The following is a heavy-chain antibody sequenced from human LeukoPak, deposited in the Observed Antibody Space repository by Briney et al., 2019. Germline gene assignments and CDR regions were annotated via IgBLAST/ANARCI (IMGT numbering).Heavy chain of an antibody. J-gene: IGHJ6*03. CDR3: ARGGELRYYYYMDV. Sequence: PGRSLRLSCAASGFTFSSYSMNWVRQAPGKGLEWVSSISSSSSYIYYADSVKGRFTISRDNAKNSLYLQMNSLRAEDTAVYYCARGGELRYYYYMDVWGKGTTVTVSS. CDR1: GFTFSSYS. CDR2: ISSSSSYI. D-gene: IGHD4-23*01. V-gene: IGHV3-21*01.